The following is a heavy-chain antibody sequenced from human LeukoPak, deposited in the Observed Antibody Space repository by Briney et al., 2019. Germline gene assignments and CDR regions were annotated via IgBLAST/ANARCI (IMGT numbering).Heavy chain of an antibody. CDR3: ARWASGRYYYYMDV. V-gene: IGHV1-2*02. J-gene: IGHJ6*03. CDR2: INPNSGGT. Sequence: ASVKVSCKASGYTFTSYYMHWVRQAPGQGLEWMGWINPNSGGTNYAQKFQGRVTMTRDTSISTAYMELSRLRSDDTAVYYCARWASGRYYYYMDVWGKGTTVTISS. CDR1: GYTFTSYY. D-gene: IGHD3-10*01.